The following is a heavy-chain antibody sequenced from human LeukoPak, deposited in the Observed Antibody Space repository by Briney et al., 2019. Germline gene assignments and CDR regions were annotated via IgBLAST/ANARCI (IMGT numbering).Heavy chain of an antibody. CDR2: ISGSGGST. Sequence: PGGSLRLSCAASGFTFSSYAMSWVRQAPGKGLEWVSAISGSGGSTYYADSVKGRFTISRDNSKNTLYLQMNSLRAEDTAVYYCAKFSPLVVAITTWFVYWGQGTLVTVSS. V-gene: IGHV3-23*01. CDR1: GFTFSSYA. CDR3: AKFSPLVVAITTWFVY. D-gene: IGHD3-22*01. J-gene: IGHJ4*02.